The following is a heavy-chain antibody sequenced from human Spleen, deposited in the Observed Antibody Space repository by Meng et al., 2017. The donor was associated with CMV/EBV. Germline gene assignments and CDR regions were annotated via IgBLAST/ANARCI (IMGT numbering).Heavy chain of an antibody. V-gene: IGHV3-23*01. J-gene: IGHJ4*02. CDR1: GFTLSSYA. Sequence: GGSLRLSCAGSGFTLSSYAMSWVRQALGKGLEWVSGIGGSGGRTNYADSVKGRFTIFRDNSKNTLYLQLNSLKASDTAMYYCARRSSGQLDYFDYWGQGTLVTVSS. CDR3: ARRSSGQLDYFDY. CDR2: IGGSGGRT. D-gene: IGHD1-1*01.